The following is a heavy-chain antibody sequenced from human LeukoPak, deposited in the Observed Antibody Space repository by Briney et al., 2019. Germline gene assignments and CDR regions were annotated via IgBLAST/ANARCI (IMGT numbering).Heavy chain of an antibody. D-gene: IGHD6-13*01. CDR3: AKDSSSWYVPWFDP. Sequence: GGSLRLSCAASGFTFSSYAMSWVRQAPGKGLEWVSAISGSGGSTYHADSVKGRFTISRDNSKNTLYLQMNSLRAEDTAVYYCAKDSSSWYVPWFDPWGQGTLVTVSS. V-gene: IGHV3-23*01. CDR2: ISGSGGST. CDR1: GFTFSSYA. J-gene: IGHJ5*02.